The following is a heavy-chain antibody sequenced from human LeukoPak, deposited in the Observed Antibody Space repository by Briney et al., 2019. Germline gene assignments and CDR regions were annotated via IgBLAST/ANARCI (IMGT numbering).Heavy chain of an antibody. Sequence: EASVKVSCKASGYTFITSGISWVRQAPGQGLEWMGWISAHNGNTDFAQKLQGRVTMTTDTSTSTAYMELRSLRFEDTAVYYCARGVGSAFDIWGQGTMVTVSS. V-gene: IGHV1-18*01. D-gene: IGHD2-15*01. CDR2: ISAHNGNT. J-gene: IGHJ3*02. CDR1: GYTFITSG. CDR3: ARGVGSAFDI.